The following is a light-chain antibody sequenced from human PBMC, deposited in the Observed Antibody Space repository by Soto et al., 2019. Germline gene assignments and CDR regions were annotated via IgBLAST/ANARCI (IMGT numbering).Light chain of an antibody. Sequence: DIKMTQYPSSLYASVEDRVTITCRASQSISSYLNWYQQKPGKAPKLLIYAASSLQSGVPSRFSGSGSGTDFTLTISSLEPEDFAVYYCQQRKNWQVTFGQGTRLEI. J-gene: IGKJ5*01. CDR1: QSISSY. V-gene: IGKV1-39*01. CDR3: QQRKNWQVT. CDR2: AAS.